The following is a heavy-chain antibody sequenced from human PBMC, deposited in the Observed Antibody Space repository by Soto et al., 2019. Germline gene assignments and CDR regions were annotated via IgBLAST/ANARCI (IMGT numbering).Heavy chain of an antibody. CDR1: GGSISSSSYY. D-gene: IGHD2-8*02. CDR2: IFYSGST. V-gene: IGHV4-39*02. J-gene: IGHJ4*02. Sequence: PSETLSLTCTVSGGSISSSSYYWGWIRQPPGKGLEWIGTIFYSGSTYYNPSLKSRVTISVDTSKNKFSLKLNSVTAADTAVYYCARDKITGLFDYWGQGTLVTVS. CDR3: ARDKITGLFDY.